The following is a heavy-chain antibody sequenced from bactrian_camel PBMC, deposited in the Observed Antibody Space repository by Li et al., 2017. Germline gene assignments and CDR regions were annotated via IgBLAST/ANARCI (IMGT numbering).Heavy chain of an antibody. CDR3: CKHGGSYPLGDFGY. V-gene: IGHV3S55*01. D-gene: IGHD2*01. Sequence: HVQLVESGGGTVQAGGSLNLSCVASDNTYWHCMAWFRQAPGKEREGVASIGGDGIRSYADSVEGRFTISRDNAKNTLYLQLNSLKTEDTAMYYCCKHGGSYPLGDFGYWGQGTQVTVS. J-gene: IGHJ6*01. CDR2: IGGDGIR. CDR1: DNTYWHC.